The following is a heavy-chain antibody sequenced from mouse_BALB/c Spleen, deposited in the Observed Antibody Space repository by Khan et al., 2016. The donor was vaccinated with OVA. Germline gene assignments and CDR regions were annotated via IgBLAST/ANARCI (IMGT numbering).Heavy chain of an antibody. CDR1: GYSFTTYY. J-gene: IGHJ4*01. V-gene: IGHV1S135*01. Sequence: VQLKQSGPELMKPGASVKISCKASGYSFTTYYIHWVKQSHGKSLEWIGYIDPFNGGPSYNQKFKGKATLTLDKSSSTAYMHLISLTSEDSAVYVCARWGLVLRAYAMDYWGQGTSVTVSS. D-gene: IGHD3-1*01. CDR3: ARWGLVLRAYAMDY. CDR2: IDPFNGGP.